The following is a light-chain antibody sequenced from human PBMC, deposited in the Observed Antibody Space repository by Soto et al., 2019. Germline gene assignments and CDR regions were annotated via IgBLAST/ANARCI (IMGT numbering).Light chain of an antibody. CDR3: CSYAGSSTLG. CDR1: SLDFGNYNF. J-gene: IGLJ3*02. V-gene: IGLV2-23*01. CDR2: EAT. Sequence: QSALTQPASVSGSPGQSITISCTGTSLDFGNYNFVSGHQQSPGNAPKLMIYEATKRPSGVSNRFSGSKSGNTASLTISGLQAEDEADYYCCSYAGSSTLGFGGGTKVTVL.